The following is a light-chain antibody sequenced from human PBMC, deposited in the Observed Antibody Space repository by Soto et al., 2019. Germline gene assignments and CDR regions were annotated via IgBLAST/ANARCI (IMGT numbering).Light chain of an antibody. J-gene: IGLJ3*02. Sequence: QSVLTQPPSASGTPGQRVTISCSGSRSNIGSNTVNWYQQLPGAAPKLLFYSNDRRASGVPDRFSGSKSGTSVSLAISGFQSEDEADYYCAAWDDSLNGVVFGGGTQLTVL. CDR2: SND. V-gene: IGLV1-44*01. CDR3: AAWDDSLNGVV. CDR1: RSNIGSNT.